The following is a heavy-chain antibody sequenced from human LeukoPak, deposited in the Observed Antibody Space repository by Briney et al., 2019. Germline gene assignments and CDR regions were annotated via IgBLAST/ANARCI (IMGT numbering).Heavy chain of an antibody. D-gene: IGHD5-12*01. CDR1: GFTFSSYE. CDR3: ATGPPYSGYDLEAY. CDR2: ISSSGSTI. J-gene: IGHJ4*02. V-gene: IGHV3-48*03. Sequence: GGSLRLSCAASGFTFSSYEMNWVRQAPGKGLEWVSYISSSGSTIYYADSVKGRFTISRDNAKNSLYLQMNSLRAEDTAVYYCATGPPYSGYDLEAYWGQGTLVTVSS.